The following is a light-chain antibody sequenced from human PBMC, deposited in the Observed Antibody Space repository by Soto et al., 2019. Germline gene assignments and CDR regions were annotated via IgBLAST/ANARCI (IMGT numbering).Light chain of an antibody. Sequence: EFVVTQAPCTLFFSPGVRCTLSCRVSQTVRNNYLAWYQQKPGQAPRLLIYDASSRATGIPDRFSGGGSGTDFTLTISRLEPEDFAVYYCQQFSSYPLTFGGGTKVDIK. J-gene: IGKJ4*01. CDR1: QTVRNNY. CDR3: QQFSSYPLT. CDR2: DAS. V-gene: IGKV3-20*01.